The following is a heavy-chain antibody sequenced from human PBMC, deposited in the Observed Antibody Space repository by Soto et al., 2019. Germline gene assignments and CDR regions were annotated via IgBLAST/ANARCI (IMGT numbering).Heavy chain of an antibody. V-gene: IGHV4-59*01. D-gene: IGHD5-12*01. J-gene: IGHJ4*02. CDR3: AREGNLGRWLQPLDF. CDR1: GDSISAYS. CDR2: IHYNGNT. Sequence: QVQLQVSGPGLVKPSETLSLTCTVSGDSISAYSWSWVRQPPGKGLEWIGNIHYNGNTKYSTSLKSRVTMSVDTSNNNFSLRLISVTAADTAIYFCAREGNLGRWLQPLDFWGQGTLVTVSS.